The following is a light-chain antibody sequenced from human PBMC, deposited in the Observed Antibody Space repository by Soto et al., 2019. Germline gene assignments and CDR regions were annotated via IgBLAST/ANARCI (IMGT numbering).Light chain of an antibody. CDR3: QQFGRSPLT. Sequence: EIVLTQSPGTLPLSPGERATLSCRASQSVSGSYLAWYQQKPGQAPRLLIYGASSRATGIPDRFSGSGSGTDFTLTISRLEPEDFAVYYCQQFGRSPLTFGGGTKVEIK. CDR2: GAS. J-gene: IGKJ4*01. CDR1: QSVSGSY. V-gene: IGKV3-20*01.